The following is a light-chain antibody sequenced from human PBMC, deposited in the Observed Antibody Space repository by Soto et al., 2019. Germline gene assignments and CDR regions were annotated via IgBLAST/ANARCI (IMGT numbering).Light chain of an antibody. CDR1: SSDVGGYTF. V-gene: IGLV2-14*01. J-gene: IGLJ1*01. CDR3: SSYTSNSSPYV. Sequence: QSALPQPASVSGSPGQSITISCTGTSSDVGGYTFVSWYQQHPGKAPKLMIYEVSNRPSGVSNRFSGSKSGNTASLTISGLQAEDEADYYCSSYTSNSSPYVFGTGTKVTAL. CDR2: EVS.